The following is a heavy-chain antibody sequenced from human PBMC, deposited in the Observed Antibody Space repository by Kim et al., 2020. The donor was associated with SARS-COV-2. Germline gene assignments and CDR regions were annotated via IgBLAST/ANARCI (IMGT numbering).Heavy chain of an antibody. CDR2: IWYDGSNK. V-gene: IGHV3-33*01. Sequence: GGSLRLSCAASGFTFSSYGMHWVRQAPGKGLEWVAVIWYDGSNKNYADSVKGRFTISRDNSKNTLYLQMNSLRAEDTAVYYCATDPLRDCSGGSCYSANRVGFDYWGQGTLVTVSS. D-gene: IGHD2-15*01. CDR3: ATDPLRDCSGGSCYSANRVGFDY. CDR1: GFTFSSYG. J-gene: IGHJ4*02.